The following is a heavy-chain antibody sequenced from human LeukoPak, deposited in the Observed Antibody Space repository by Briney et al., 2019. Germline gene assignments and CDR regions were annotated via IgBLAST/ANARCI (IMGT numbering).Heavy chain of an antibody. CDR3: ARDRVVVAATLRFDP. CDR2: IKQDGSEK. CDR1: GFTFSSYW. D-gene: IGHD2-15*01. J-gene: IGHJ5*02. V-gene: IGHV3-7*01. Sequence: GGSLRLSCAASGFTFSSYWMSWVRQAPGQGLEWVANIKQDGSEKYYVDSVKGRFTISRDNAKNSLYLQMNSLRAEDTAVYYCARDRVVVAATLRFDPWGQGTLVTVSS.